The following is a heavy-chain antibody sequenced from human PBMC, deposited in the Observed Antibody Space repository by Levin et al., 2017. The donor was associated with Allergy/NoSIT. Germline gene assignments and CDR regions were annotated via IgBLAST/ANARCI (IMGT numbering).Heavy chain of an antibody. CDR3: ARSGRESYYYMDV. CDR2: INHSGST. J-gene: IGHJ6*03. Sequence: SSETLSLTCAVYGGSFSGYYWSWIRQPPGKGLEWIGEINHSGSTNYNPSLKSRVTMSVDTSKNQFSLKSSSVTAADTAVYYCARSGRESYYYMDVWGKGTTVTVSS. CDR1: GGSFSGYY. D-gene: IGHD3-3*01. V-gene: IGHV4-34*01.